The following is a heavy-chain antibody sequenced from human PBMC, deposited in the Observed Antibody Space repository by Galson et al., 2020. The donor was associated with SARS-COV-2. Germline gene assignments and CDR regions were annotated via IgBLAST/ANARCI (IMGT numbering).Heavy chain of an antibody. J-gene: IGHJ6*02. D-gene: IGHD1-1*01. V-gene: IGHV3-64*01. CDR2: IYSNGIGT. CDR1: GSTFNIYA. CDR3: ARGNSESHYYFGMDV. Sequence: GGSLRLSCAASGSTFNIYAMHWVRQAPGKGLECVSAIYSNGIGTYYANSVKGRFTISRDNSKNTVYLQMDSLRAEDMAVYYCARGNSESHYYFGMDVWGQGTTVTVS.